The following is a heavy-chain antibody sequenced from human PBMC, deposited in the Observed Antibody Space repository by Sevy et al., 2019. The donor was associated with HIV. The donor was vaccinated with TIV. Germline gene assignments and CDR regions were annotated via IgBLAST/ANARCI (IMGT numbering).Heavy chain of an antibody. CDR2: ISGSRSYI. CDR1: GFTFSSYA. CDR3: AKTHCSGGSCYFDY. J-gene: IGHJ4*02. V-gene: IGHV3-21*06. D-gene: IGHD2-15*01. Sequence: GGSLRLSCAASGFTFSSYAMSWVRQAPGKGLEWVSSISGSRSYIFYADSVKGRFTISRDNAKNSLYLQMNSLRAEDTAMYYCAKTHCSGGSCYFDYWGQGTLVTVSS.